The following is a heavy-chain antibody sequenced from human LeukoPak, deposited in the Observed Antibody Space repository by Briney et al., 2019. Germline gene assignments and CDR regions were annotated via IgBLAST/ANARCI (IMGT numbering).Heavy chain of an antibody. CDR3: ARNNGMDV. J-gene: IGHJ6*02. CDR2: VNRDGSET. CDR1: GFALSTHG. Sequence: GGPLRLSFAASGFALSTHGRTWFRKVPGRGPEWVANVNRDGSETYYLDSVKGRFTISKDNAKNSLYLQMNSLRAEDTALYHCARNNGMDVWGQGTTVIVSS. V-gene: IGHV3-7*03.